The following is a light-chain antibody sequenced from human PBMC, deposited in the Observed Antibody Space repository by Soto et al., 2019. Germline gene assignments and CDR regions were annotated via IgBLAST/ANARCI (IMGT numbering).Light chain of an antibody. CDR1: QYINTR. J-gene: IGKJ5*01. Sequence: EIVLTQSPATRSSFPGDRVTLSCRASQYINTRLAWYQHRPGQAPRLLIYQTSIRAAGIPARFIASGSGTDFTLTIRRLQPEDFAVFYCQQYGSSITFGQGTRLEIK. CDR2: QTS. CDR3: QQYGSSIT. V-gene: IGKV3-20*01.